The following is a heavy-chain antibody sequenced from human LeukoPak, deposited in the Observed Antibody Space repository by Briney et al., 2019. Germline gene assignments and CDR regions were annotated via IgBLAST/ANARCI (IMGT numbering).Heavy chain of an antibody. CDR2: IYYSGST. V-gene: IGHV4-59*01. J-gene: IGHJ4*02. CDR1: GGSISSYY. D-gene: IGHD4-17*01. CDR3: AGYFGDYVGYFDY. Sequence: PSETLSLTCTVSGGSISSYYWSWIRQPPGKGLEWIGYIYYSGSTNYNPSLKSRVTMSVDTSKNQFSLKLSSVTAADTALYFCAGYFGDYVGYFDYWGQGTLVTVSS.